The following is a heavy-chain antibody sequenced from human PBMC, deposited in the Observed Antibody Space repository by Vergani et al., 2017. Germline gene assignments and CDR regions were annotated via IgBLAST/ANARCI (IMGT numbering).Heavy chain of an antibody. D-gene: IGHD5-12*01. J-gene: IGHJ4*02. CDR3: AHSPNSGYDGDFDY. V-gene: IGHV2-5*02. CDR2: IYWDDDK. Sequence: QITLKESGPTLVKPTQTLTLTCTFSGFSLSTSGVGVGWIRQPPGKALEWLALIYWDDDKRYSPSLKSRLTITKATSKNQVVLTMTHMDPVDTATYYCAHSPNSGYDGDFDYWGQGTLVTVSS. CDR1: GFSLSTSGVG.